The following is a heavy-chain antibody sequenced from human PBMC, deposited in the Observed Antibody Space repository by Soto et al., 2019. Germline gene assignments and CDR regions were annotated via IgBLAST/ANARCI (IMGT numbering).Heavy chain of an antibody. CDR1: GGTFSSYA. CDR2: IIPIFGTA. J-gene: IGHJ4*02. D-gene: IGHD1-20*01. CDR3: ARVPGYNWNGGDYFDY. Sequence: QVQLVQSGAEVKKPGSSVKVSCKASGGTFSSYAISWVRQAPGQGLEWMGGIIPIFGTANYAQKFQGRVTITADKSTSTAYMEVSSLRSEDTAVYYCARVPGYNWNGGDYFDYCGQGTLVTISS. V-gene: IGHV1-69*06.